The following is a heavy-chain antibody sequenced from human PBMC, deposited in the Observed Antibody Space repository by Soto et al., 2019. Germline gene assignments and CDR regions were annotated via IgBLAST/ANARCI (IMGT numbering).Heavy chain of an antibody. D-gene: IGHD6-25*01. CDR1: GSTFSNAW. V-gene: IGHV3-15*07. Sequence: LRLSCAASGSTFSNAWMNWVRQAPGKGLEWVGRIKSKTDGGTTDYAAPVKGRFTISRDDSKNTLYLQMNSLKTEDTAVYYCTTDGGIAANGAFDIWGQGTMVTVSS. CDR2: IKSKTDGGTT. J-gene: IGHJ3*02. CDR3: TTDGGIAANGAFDI.